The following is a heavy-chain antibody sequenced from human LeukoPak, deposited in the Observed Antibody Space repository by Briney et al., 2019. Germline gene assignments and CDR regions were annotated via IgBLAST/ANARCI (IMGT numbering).Heavy chain of an antibody. J-gene: IGHJ4*02. V-gene: IGHV4-59*01. D-gene: IGHD3-10*01. CDR2: IYYSGAN. CDR3: ARALGSVSYGTL. Sequence: SETLSLTCTVSGGSISSYYWSWIRQPPGKGREGIGYIYYSGANNYNPSLKSRVTISLATSQNLFPLTLSYVTAADSVVYYCARALGSVSYGTLWGQGTLVTVSS. CDR1: GGSISSYY.